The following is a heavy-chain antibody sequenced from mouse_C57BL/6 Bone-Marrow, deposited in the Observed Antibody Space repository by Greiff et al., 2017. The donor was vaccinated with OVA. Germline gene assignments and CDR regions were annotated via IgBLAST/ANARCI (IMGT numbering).Heavy chain of an antibody. J-gene: IGHJ2*01. Sequence: EVNVVESEGGLVQPGSSMKLSCTASGFTFSDYYMAWVRQVPEKGLEWVANINYDGSSTYYLDSLKSRFIISRDNAKNILYLQMSSLKSEDTATYYCAREGIYYYGSSHFDYWGQGTTLTVSS. V-gene: IGHV5-16*01. CDR1: GFTFSDYY. CDR2: INYDGSST. D-gene: IGHD1-1*01. CDR3: AREGIYYYGSSHFDY.